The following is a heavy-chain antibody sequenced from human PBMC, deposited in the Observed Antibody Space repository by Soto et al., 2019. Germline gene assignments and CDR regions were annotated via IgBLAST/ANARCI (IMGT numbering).Heavy chain of an antibody. V-gene: IGHV5-10-1*01. Sequence: GESLKISCKGSGYSFTSYWISWVRQMPGKGLEWMGRIDPSDSYTNYSPSFQGHVTISADKSISTAYLQWSSLKASDTAMYYCARRGVEYCSGGSCYSVGHYYYGMDVWGQGTTVTVSS. CDR1: GYSFTSYW. J-gene: IGHJ6*02. CDR2: IDPSDSYT. CDR3: ARRGVEYCSGGSCYSVGHYYYGMDV. D-gene: IGHD2-15*01.